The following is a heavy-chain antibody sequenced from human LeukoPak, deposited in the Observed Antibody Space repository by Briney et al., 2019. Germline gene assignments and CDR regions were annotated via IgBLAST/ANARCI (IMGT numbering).Heavy chain of an antibody. CDR2: IYYIGST. CDR1: GGSISSYY. D-gene: IGHD5-12*01. CDR3: AVGGYTYYYYYGMDV. J-gene: IGHJ6*02. V-gene: IGHV4-59*08. Sequence: PSETLSLTCTVYGGSISSYYWSWIRQPPGKGLEWIGSIYYIGSTNYNPSLKSRVTISVDTSKNQFSLKLSSVTAADTAVYYCAVGGYTYYYYYGMDVWGQGTTVTVSS.